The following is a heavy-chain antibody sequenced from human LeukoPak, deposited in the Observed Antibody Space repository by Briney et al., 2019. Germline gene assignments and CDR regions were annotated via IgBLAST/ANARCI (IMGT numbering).Heavy chain of an antibody. V-gene: IGHV3-7*01. J-gene: IGHJ4*02. Sequence: PGGSLRLSCAASGFTFSNYRMSWVRQAPGKGLEWVANINQDGSEVYYVDSVKGRFTISRDNAKTSVYLQMNSLRVEDTAVYYCARPDAAGTVDYWGQGTLVTVSS. CDR3: ARPDAAGTVDY. CDR1: GFTFSNYR. D-gene: IGHD6-13*01. CDR2: INQDGSEV.